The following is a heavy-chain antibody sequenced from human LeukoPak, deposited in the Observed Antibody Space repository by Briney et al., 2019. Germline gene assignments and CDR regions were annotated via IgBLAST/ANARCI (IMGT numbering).Heavy chain of an antibody. V-gene: IGHV4-39*07. J-gene: IGHJ4*02. CDR2: LYHTGSI. CDR3: ARVPRREPRDPFDF. D-gene: IGHD1-26*01. Sequence: SETLSLTCTVSGGSISSSSHYWGWIRQPPGKGLEWIGSLYHTGSIFYNPSLKSRVTMSVDTSKNQFSMNLTSMTAADTAVYYCARVPRREPRDPFDFWGQGTLVAVSS. CDR1: GGSISSSSHY.